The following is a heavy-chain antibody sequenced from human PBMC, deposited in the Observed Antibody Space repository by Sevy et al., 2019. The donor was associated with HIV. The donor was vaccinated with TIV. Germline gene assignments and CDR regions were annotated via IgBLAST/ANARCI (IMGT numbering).Heavy chain of an antibody. Sequence: SETLSLTCTVSGGSISSSSYYWGWIRQPPGKGLEWIGSIYYSGSTYYNPSLKSHVTISVDTSKNQFSLKLRSVTAADTAVYYCARAYGSGSGYYYYGMDVWGQGTTVTVSS. CDR2: IYYSGST. V-gene: IGHV4-39*01. CDR3: ARAYGSGSGYYYYGMDV. CDR1: GGSISSSSYY. D-gene: IGHD3-10*01. J-gene: IGHJ6*02.